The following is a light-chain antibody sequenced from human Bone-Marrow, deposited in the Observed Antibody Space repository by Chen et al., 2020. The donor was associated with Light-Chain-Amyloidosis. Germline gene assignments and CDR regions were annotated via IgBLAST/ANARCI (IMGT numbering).Light chain of an antibody. J-gene: IGLJ3*02. CDR3: QSYQGSSQGV. V-gene: IGLV6-57*01. Sequence: FILTQPHSVSESPGKTVIISCTCSSGSIATNYVQWYQQRPGSSPTTVIYEDDQRPSGAPDRFSGSIDRSSNSASLTISGLKTEDEADYYCQSYQGSSQGVFGGGTKLTVL. CDR1: SGSIATNY. CDR2: EDD.